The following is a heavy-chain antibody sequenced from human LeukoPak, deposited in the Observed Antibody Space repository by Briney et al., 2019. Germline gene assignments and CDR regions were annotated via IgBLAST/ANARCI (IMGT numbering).Heavy chain of an antibody. CDR3: ARLEAYSSGLFYYYGMDV. CDR1: GGSISSYY. V-gene: IGHV4-59*08. CDR2: IYYSGST. D-gene: IGHD6-19*01. Sequence: SETLSLTCTVSGGSISSYYWSWIRQPPGKGLEWIGYIYYSGSTNYNPSLKSRVTISVDTSKNQFSLKLSSVTAADTAVYYCARLEAYSSGLFYYYGMDVWGQGTTVTVSS. J-gene: IGHJ6*02.